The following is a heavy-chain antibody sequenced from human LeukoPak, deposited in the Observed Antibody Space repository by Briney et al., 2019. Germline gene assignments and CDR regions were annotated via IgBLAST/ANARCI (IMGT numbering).Heavy chain of an antibody. CDR3: AKSYDSSGYYDYYFDY. V-gene: IGHV3-33*06. D-gene: IGHD3-22*01. CDR1: GFTFSSYG. Sequence: PGGSLRLSCAASGFTFSSYGMHWVRQAPGKGLEWVAVIWYDGSNKYYADSVKGRFTISRDNSKNTLYLQMNSLRAEDTAVYYCAKSYDSSGYYDYYFDYWGQGALVTVSP. J-gene: IGHJ4*02. CDR2: IWYDGSNK.